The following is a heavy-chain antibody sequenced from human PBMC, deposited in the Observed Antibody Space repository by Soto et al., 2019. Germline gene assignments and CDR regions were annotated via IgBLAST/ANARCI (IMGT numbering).Heavy chain of an antibody. D-gene: IGHD3-22*01. V-gene: IGHV3-30-3*01. J-gene: IGHJ4*02. CDR1: GFTFSSYA. Sequence: GGSLRLSCAASGFTFSSYAMHWVRQAPGKGLEWVAVISYDGSNKYYADSVKGRFTISRDNSKNTLYLQMNSLRAEDKAVYYCARVLYYDSSGPFDYWGKGTLVTVSS. CDR3: ARVLYYDSSGPFDY. CDR2: ISYDGSNK.